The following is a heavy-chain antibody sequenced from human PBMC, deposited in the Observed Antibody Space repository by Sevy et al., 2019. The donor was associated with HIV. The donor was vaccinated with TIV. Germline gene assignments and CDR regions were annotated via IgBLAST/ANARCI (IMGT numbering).Heavy chain of an antibody. CDR1: GFTFANYA. CDR2: IYGTGGVT. Sequence: GGSLRLSCKPSGFTFANYAMNWVRQAPGKGLEWVSTIYGTGGVTYDADSVKGRFAISRDNSKNTLYLQMNSLRAEDTAVYYCARDGDIVVVVGASALFDFWGQGILVTVSS. J-gene: IGHJ4*02. CDR3: ARDGDIVVVVGASALFDF. D-gene: IGHD2-15*01. V-gene: IGHV3-23*01.